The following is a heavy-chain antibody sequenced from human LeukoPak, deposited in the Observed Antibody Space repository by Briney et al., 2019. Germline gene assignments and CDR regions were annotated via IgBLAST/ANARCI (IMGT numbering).Heavy chain of an antibody. V-gene: IGHV4-4*02. CDR1: GGSISSSNW. Sequence: SGTLSLTCAVSGGSISSSNWWSWVRQPPGKGLEWIGEIYHSGSTNYNPSLKSRVTISVDKSKNQFSLKLSSVTAADTAVYYCASELVVAATSSHDAFDIWGQGTMVTVSS. CDR3: ASELVVAATSSHDAFDI. J-gene: IGHJ3*02. D-gene: IGHD2-15*01. CDR2: IYHSGST.